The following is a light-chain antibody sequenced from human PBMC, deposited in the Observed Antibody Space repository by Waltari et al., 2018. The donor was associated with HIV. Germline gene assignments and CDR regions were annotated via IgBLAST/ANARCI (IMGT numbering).Light chain of an antibody. J-gene: IGKJ2*01. CDR2: RTS. V-gene: IGKV1-5*03. CDR1: QTIHDW. Sequence: DIQMTQSHSTLSAYVGDRVTITCRASQTIHDWLAWYQQIPGKATKLLIFRTSSLESGVPSRFSGSSSGTEFTLTISSLQPDDFATYYCQQYTNYPYTFGQGTRLEIK. CDR3: QQYTNYPYT.